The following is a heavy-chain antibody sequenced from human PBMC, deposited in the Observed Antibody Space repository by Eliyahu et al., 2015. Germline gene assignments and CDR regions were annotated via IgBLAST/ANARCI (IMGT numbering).Heavy chain of an antibody. Sequence: EVQLVESGGGLVKPGGSLRLSCAAXGFTFRSYSMNWVRRXPGKGLEWVSSISSSSSYIYYADSVKGRFTISRDNAKNSLYLQMNSLRAEDTAVYYCARDSAGETYYDFWSGYFSEGSFDYWGQGTLVTVSS. CDR2: ISSSSSYI. D-gene: IGHD3-3*01. CDR3: ARDSAGETYYDFWSGYFSEGSFDY. J-gene: IGHJ4*02. CDR1: GFTFRSYS. V-gene: IGHV3-21*01.